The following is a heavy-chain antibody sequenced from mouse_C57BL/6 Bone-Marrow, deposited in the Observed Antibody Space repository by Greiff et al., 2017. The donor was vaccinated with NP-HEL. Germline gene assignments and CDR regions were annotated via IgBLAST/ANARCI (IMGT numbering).Heavy chain of an antibody. CDR1: EYEFPSHD. V-gene: IGHV5-2*01. D-gene: IGHD2-4*01. CDR2: INSDGGST. CDR3: ARHGGTIYYDYDGAY. J-gene: IGHJ3*01. Sequence: DVHLVESGGGLVQPGESLKLSCESNEYEFPSHDMSWVRKTPEKRLELVAAINSDGGSTYYPDTMERRFIISRDNTKKTLYLQMSSLRSEDTALYYCARHGGTIYYDYDGAYWGQGTLVTVSA.